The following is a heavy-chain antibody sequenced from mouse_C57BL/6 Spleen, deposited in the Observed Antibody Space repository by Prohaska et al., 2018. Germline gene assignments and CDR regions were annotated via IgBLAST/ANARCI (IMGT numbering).Heavy chain of an antibody. J-gene: IGHJ3*01. Sequence: GGGLVKPGGSLKLSCAASGFTFSSYAMSWVRQTPEKRLEWVATISDGGSYTYYPDNVKGRFTISRDNAKNNLYLQMSHLKSEDTAMYYCARDGDRFAYWGQGTLVTVSA. CDR2: ISDGGSYT. CDR1: GFTFSSYA. V-gene: IGHV5-4*01. CDR3: ARDGDRFAY. D-gene: IGHD3-3*01.